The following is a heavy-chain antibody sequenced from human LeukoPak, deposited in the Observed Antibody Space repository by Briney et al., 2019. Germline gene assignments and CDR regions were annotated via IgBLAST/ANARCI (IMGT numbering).Heavy chain of an antibody. CDR2: ISVYNGNT. Sequence: ASVKVSCKASGYTFTGYYMHWVRQPPGQGLEWMGWISVYNGNTNYAQKLQGRVTMTTDTSTSTAYMKLRSLRSDDTALYYCARESYNSGSYYNDYWGQGTLVTVSS. J-gene: IGHJ4*02. CDR1: GYTFTGYY. D-gene: IGHD3-10*01. CDR3: ARESYNSGSYYNDY. V-gene: IGHV1-18*04.